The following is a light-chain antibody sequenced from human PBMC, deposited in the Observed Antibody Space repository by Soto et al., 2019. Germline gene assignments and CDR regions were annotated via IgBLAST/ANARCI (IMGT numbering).Light chain of an antibody. CDR3: HQCYSSRT. V-gene: IGKV3-20*01. CDR2: GAS. Sequence: EIVLTQSPGTLSLSPGERASLCCRASQSLTSSYLAWYQQKPGQAPRLLIYGASSRATGIPDRFSGSGSGTDFTLTISRLEPEDFAVYYCHQCYSSRTFGQGTKVEIK. J-gene: IGKJ1*01. CDR1: QSLTSSY.